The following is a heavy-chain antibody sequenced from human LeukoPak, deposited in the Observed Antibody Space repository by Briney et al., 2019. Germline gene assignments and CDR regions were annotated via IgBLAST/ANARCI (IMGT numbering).Heavy chain of an antibody. J-gene: IGHJ4*02. CDR1: GYTFTSYY. CDR2: INPSGGST. D-gene: IGHD6-19*01. Sequence: ASVKVSCKASGYTFTSYYMHWARQAPGQGLEWMGIINPSGGSTSYAQKFQGRVTMTRDTSTSTVYMELSSLRSEDTAVYYCARDLSSGWYGYWGQGTLVTVSS. CDR3: ARDLSSGWYGY. V-gene: IGHV1-46*01.